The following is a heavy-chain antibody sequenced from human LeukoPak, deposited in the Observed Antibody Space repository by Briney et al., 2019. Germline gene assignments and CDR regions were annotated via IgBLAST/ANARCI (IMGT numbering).Heavy chain of an antibody. CDR1: GFTLSSYS. V-gene: IGHV3-48*01. CDR3: ARDPYGSGSYYYDY. J-gene: IGHJ4*02. D-gene: IGHD3-10*01. Sequence: PGGSLRLSCAASGFTLSSYSMNWVRQAPGKGLEWVSFISSSSGTIYYADSVKGRFTISRDNAKNSLYLRMNSLRAEDTAVYYCARDPYGSGSYYYDYWGQGTLVTVSS. CDR2: ISSSSGTI.